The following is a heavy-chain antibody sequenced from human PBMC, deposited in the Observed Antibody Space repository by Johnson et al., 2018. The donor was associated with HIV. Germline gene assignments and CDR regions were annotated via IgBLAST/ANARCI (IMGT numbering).Heavy chain of an antibody. D-gene: IGHD3-9*01. CDR3: AREGGTDILTRGDAFDI. Sequence: VQLVESGGGVVRPGGSLRLSCAASGFTFSIYAMHWVRQAPGKGLEYVSAISSNGGSTYYANSVKGRFTISRDNYKNTLFLQMGSLRLEDMAVYYCAREGGTDILTRGDAFDIWGQGTMVTVSS. V-gene: IGHV3-64*01. CDR2: ISSNGGST. J-gene: IGHJ3*02. CDR1: GFTFSIYA.